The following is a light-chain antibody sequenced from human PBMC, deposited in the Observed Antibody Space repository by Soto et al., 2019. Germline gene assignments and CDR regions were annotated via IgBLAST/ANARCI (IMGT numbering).Light chain of an antibody. Sequence: EIVLTQSPATLSLSPGERATLSCRASQSVSSNLAWYQHQPGRPPRLLIYHASTRATGIPGRFSGSESGTEFTLTISSLQSEDFAVYYCRQYDNWPRTFGQGTKV. V-gene: IGKV3-15*01. CDR2: HAS. CDR1: QSVSSN. J-gene: IGKJ1*01. CDR3: RQYDNWPRT.